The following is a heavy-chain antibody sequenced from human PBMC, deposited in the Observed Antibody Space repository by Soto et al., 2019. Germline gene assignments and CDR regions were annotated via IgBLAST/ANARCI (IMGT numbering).Heavy chain of an antibody. CDR2: ISAYNGNT. D-gene: IGHD3-9*01. J-gene: IGHJ3*02. V-gene: IGHV1-18*01. CDR1: GYTFTSYG. CDR3: ARDRQYYDILTGYYKGAFDI. Sequence: ASVKVSCKASGYTFTSYGISWVRQAPGQGLEWMGWISAYNGNTNYAQKLQGRVTMTTDTSTSTAYMELRSLRSDDTAVYYCARDRQYYDILTGYYKGAFDIWGQGTMVTVSS.